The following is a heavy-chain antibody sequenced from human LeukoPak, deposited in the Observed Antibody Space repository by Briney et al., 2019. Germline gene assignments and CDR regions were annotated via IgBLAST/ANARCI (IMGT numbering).Heavy chain of an antibody. D-gene: IGHD6-13*01. J-gene: IGHJ4*02. CDR2: ISGSGGST. Sequence: GGSLRLSCAASGFTFSSYAMSWVRQAPGKGLEWVSAISGSGGSTYYADSVKGRFTISRDNSKNTLYLQMNSLRAEDTAVYYCARDSSSSWFLDYWGQGTLVTVSS. CDR1: GFTFSSYA. V-gene: IGHV3-23*01. CDR3: ARDSSSSWFLDY.